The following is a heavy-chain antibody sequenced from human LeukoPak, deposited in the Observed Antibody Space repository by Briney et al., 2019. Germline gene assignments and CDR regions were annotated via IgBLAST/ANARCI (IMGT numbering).Heavy chain of an antibody. CDR3: ARAEREQLAQWDY. CDR1: GGTFSSYA. CDR2: IIPIFGTA. Sequence: SVKVSCKASGGTFSSYAISWVRQAPGQGLEWMGRIIPIFGTANYAQKFQGRVTITTDESTSTAYMELSSLRSEDTAVYYYARAEREQLAQWDYWGQGTLVTVSS. J-gene: IGHJ4*02. V-gene: IGHV1-69*05. D-gene: IGHD6-6*01.